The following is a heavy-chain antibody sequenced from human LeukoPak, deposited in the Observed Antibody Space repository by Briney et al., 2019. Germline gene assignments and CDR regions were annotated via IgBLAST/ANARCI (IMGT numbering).Heavy chain of an antibody. CDR3: ARARPMVPGGIIYYGMDV. V-gene: IGHV1-8*01. D-gene: IGHD3-10*01. J-gene: IGHJ6*02. Sequence: GASVKVSCKASGYTFTTYDINWVRQATGQGPEWMGWMNPNSGNTGYTQRFQGRVTMTRNTSTSTAYMELSSLRSEDTAMYYCARARPMVPGGIIYYGMDVWGQGTTVTVSS. CDR1: GYTFTTYD. CDR2: MNPNSGNT.